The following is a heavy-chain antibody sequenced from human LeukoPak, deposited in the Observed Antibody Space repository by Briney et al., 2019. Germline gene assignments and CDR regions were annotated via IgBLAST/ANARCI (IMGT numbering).Heavy chain of an antibody. J-gene: IGHJ4*02. Sequence: PSETLSLTCTVSGGSINSYYWSWIRQPPGKGLEWVGYIYYSGGTNYKPSPKRRVTISVDTSKNQFSLKVSSVTAADTAVYYCASSRSSSGWSLIDYWGQGALVTVSS. V-gene: IGHV4-59*01. CDR2: IYYSGGT. CDR1: GGSINSYY. CDR3: ASSRSSSGWSLIDY. D-gene: IGHD6-19*01.